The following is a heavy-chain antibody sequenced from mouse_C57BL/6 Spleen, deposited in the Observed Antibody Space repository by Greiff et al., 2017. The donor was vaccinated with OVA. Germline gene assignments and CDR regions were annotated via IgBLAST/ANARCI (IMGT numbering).Heavy chain of an antibody. D-gene: IGHD1-1*01. CDR3: ARQGLREGYFEV. CDR2: IYPSDSET. J-gene: IGHJ1*03. V-gene: IGHV1-61*01. CDR1: GYTFTSYW. Sequence: QVQLQQPGAELVRPGSSVKLSCKASGYTFTSYWMDWVKQRPGQGLEWIGNIYPSDSETHYNQKFKDKATLTVDKSSSTAYRQLSNLTSEDSAVYYCARQGLREGYFEVWGTGTTVTVSS.